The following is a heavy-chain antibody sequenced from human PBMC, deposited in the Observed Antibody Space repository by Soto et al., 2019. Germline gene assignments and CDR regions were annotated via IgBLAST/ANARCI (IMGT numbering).Heavy chain of an antibody. Sequence: QVQLQQWGAGLLKPSETLSLTCAVYGGSFSGYYWSWIRQPPGKGLEWIGEINHSGSTNYNPSLKSRVNISVDTSKNQFSRKLSSVTAADTAVYYCARVGGTTRNYWGQGTLVTVSS. V-gene: IGHV4-34*01. J-gene: IGHJ4*02. CDR3: ARVGGTTRNY. D-gene: IGHD2-15*01. CDR1: GGSFSGYY. CDR2: INHSGST.